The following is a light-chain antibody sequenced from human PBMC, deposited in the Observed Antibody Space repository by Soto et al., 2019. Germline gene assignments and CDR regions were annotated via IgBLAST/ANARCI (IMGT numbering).Light chain of an antibody. Sequence: QAEVTQEPSLTVSPGGTVTLTCSSSTGAVTSNHHPYWFQQKAGQAPRTLIYDTSNKHSWTPARFSGSLLGDKAALTLSGAQPEDEAQYYCLLSYNAARVFGGGTKLTVL. J-gene: IGLJ2*01. CDR2: DTS. CDR1: TGAVTSNHH. V-gene: IGLV7-46*01. CDR3: LLSYNAARV.